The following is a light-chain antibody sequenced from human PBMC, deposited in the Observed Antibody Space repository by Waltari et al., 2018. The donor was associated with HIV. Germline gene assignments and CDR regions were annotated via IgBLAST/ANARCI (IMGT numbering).Light chain of an antibody. J-gene: IGLJ1*01. Sequence: QSALTQPASVSGSPGQSITISCTGTSSDVGSYNVVSWYQQHPGKAPKLTIYEVTKRPSGVSNRFSGSKSGNTASLTISGLQAEDEADYYCCSYAGRSTHVFGTGTKVTVL. CDR2: EVT. V-gene: IGLV2-23*02. CDR1: SSDVGSYNV. CDR3: CSYAGRSTHV.